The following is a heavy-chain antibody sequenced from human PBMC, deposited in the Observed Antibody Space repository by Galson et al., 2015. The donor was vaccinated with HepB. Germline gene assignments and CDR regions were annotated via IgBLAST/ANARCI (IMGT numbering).Heavy chain of an antibody. D-gene: IGHD6-19*01. V-gene: IGHV3-23*01. CDR1: GFTFSSYA. CDR3: ATDLAVHGY. J-gene: IGHJ4*02. CDR2: ISTSGGST. Sequence: SLRLSCAASGFTFSSYAMTWVRQAPGKGLEWVSTISTSGGSTHYADSLKGRFTISRDNSKNTLYLRVSSLRAEDTAIYYCATDLAVHGYWGQGTLVTVSS.